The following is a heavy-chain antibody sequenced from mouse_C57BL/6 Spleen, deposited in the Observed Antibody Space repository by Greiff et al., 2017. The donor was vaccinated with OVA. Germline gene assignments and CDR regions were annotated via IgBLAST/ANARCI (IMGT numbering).Heavy chain of an antibody. CDR2: INPNNGGT. J-gene: IGHJ1*03. D-gene: IGHD1-1*01. Sequence: EVQLQQSGPELVKPGASVKISCKASGYTFTDYYMNWVKQSHGKSLEWIGDINPNNGGTSYNQKFKGKATLTVDKSSSTAYMELRSLTSEDSAVYYGAREVYYYGSSPRSFDGWGTGTTVTGAS. V-gene: IGHV1-26*01. CDR1: GYTFTDYY. CDR3: AREVYYYGSSPRSFDG.